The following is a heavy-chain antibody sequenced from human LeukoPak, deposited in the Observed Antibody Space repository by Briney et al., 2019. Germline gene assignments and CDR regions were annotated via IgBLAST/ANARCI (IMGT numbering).Heavy chain of an antibody. CDR2: INPNSGGT. V-gene: IGHV1-2*06. CDR3: ASDDPGDQSYYYYGMDV. J-gene: IGHJ6*02. CDR1: GYTFTSYY. D-gene: IGHD4-17*01. Sequence: ASVKVSCKASGYTFTSYYMHWVRQAPGLGLEWMGRINPNSGGTNYAQKFQGRVTMTRDTSISTAYMELSRLRSDDTAVYYCASDDPGDQSYYYYGMDVWGQGTTVTVS.